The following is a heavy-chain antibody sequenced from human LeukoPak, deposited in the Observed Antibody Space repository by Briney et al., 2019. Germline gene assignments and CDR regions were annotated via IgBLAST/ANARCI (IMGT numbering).Heavy chain of an antibody. D-gene: IGHD3-9*01. CDR1: GGSISSSSYY. Sequence: PSETLSLTCTVSGGSISSSSYYWGWIRQPPGKGLEWIGSIYYSGSTYYNPSLKSRVTISVDTSKNQFSLKLSSVTAADTAVYYCARVQKKRSYDILTGYFNWFDPWGQGTLVTVSS. CDR3: ARVQKKRSYDILTGYFNWFDP. CDR2: IYYSGST. V-gene: IGHV4-39*07. J-gene: IGHJ5*02.